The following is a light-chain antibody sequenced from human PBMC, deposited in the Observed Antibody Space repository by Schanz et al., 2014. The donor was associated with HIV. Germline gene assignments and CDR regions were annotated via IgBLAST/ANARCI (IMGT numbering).Light chain of an antibody. CDR2: DVS. Sequence: QSALTQPASVSGSPGQSITISCTGTSDDVGGYNYVSWFQQHPGKAPKLIIYDVSSRPSGVSNRFSGSKSGNSASLTISGLQAEDEADYYCSSYTSSSTLDVVFGGGTKVTVL. CDR3: SSYTSSSTLDVV. CDR1: SDDVGGYNY. V-gene: IGLV2-14*01. J-gene: IGLJ2*01.